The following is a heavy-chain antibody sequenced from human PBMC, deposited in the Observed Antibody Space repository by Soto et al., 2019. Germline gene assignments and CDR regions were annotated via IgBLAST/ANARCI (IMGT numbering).Heavy chain of an antibody. CDR3: VSQRTSVLTQAYFDY. D-gene: IGHD2-8*01. Sequence: TSETLSLTCTVSGGSISSGDYYWGWIRQSPGKGLEWIGSVYYRGRSYSKSSVKSRVTISVDTSKNQFSLNLNSVTASDTAVYFCVSQRTSVLTQAYFDYWGPGALVTVSS. CDR1: GGSISSGDYY. J-gene: IGHJ4*02. CDR2: VYYRGRS. V-gene: IGHV4-39*01.